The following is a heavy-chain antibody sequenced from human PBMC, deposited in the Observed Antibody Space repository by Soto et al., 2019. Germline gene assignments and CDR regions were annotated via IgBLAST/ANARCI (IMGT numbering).Heavy chain of an antibody. CDR1: GYTFTSYD. J-gene: IGHJ4*02. Sequence: QVQLVQSGAEVKKPGASVKVSCKASGYTFTSYDIKWVRQATGQGLEWMGWMNPSTGSTGFAQKFQGGXTMISNTSISTAYLELSSLTSEDTAVYYCARGRLVAGTVDYWGQGTLVTVSS. CDR2: MNPSTGST. V-gene: IGHV1-8*01. D-gene: IGHD6-19*01. CDR3: ARGRLVAGTVDY.